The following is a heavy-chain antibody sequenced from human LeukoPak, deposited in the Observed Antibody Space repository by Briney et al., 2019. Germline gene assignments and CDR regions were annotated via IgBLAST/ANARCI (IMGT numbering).Heavy chain of an antibody. J-gene: IGHJ3*01. CDR2: IKQDGSEK. CDR3: ARQSYYWVAFDL. CDR1: GFTFSSYW. V-gene: IGHV3-7*01. Sequence: PGGSLRLSCAASGFTFSSYWMSWVRQAPGKGLEWVANIKQDGSEKYYVDSVKGRFTISRDNARNSLYLQMSSLRAEDTAVYYCARQSYYWVAFDLWGQGTMATVSS. D-gene: IGHD1-26*01.